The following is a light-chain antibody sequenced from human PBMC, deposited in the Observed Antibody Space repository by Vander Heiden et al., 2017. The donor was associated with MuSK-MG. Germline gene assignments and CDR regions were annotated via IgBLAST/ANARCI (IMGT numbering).Light chain of an antibody. CDR3: ISYAGSNNLV. CDR1: STDIGGYNY. V-gene: IGLV2-8*01. J-gene: IGLJ3*02. CDR2: DVT. Sequence: QSALTQPPSASGPPAQSVTISCSGTSTDIGGYNYLSWHQQHPGKAPKLIISDVTERPSGVPDRFSGSKSGNTASLTVSGLQAEDEADYYCISYAGSNNLVFGGGTKLTVL.